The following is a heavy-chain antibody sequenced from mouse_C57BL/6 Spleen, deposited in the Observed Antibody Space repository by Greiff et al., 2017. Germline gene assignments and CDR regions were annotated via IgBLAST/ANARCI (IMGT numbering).Heavy chain of an antibody. CDR2: INPSNGGT. D-gene: IGHD1-1*01. CDR1: GYTFTSYW. J-gene: IGHJ1*03. CDR3: ARRNFDYGSSYWYFDV. V-gene: IGHV1-53*01. Sequence: QVQLQQPGTELVKPGASVKLSCKASGYTFTSYWMHWVKQRPGQGLEWIGNINPSNGGTNYNEKFKSKATLTVDKSSSTAYMQLSSLTSGDSAVYYCARRNFDYGSSYWYFDVWGTGTTVTVSS.